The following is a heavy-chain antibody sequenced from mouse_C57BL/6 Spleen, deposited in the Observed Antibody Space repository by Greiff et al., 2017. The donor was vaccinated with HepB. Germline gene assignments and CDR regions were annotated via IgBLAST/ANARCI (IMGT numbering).Heavy chain of an antibody. CDR2: ISSGGDYI. V-gene: IGHV5-9-1*02. CDR1: GFTFSSYA. J-gene: IGHJ3*01. CDR3: TRDEGLRLAY. Sequence: EVMLVESGEGLVKPGGSLKLSCAASGFTFSSYAMSWVRQTLEKRLEWVAYISSGGDYIDYADTVKGRFTISRDNARNTLYLQMSSLKSEDTAMYYCTRDEGLRLAYWGQGTLVTVSA. D-gene: IGHD2-4*01.